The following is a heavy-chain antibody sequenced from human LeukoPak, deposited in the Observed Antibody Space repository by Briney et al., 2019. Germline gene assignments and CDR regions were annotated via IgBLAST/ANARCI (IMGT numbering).Heavy chain of an antibody. Sequence: SSETLSLTCSVSGDSVSSAGYHWSWIRQAPGKGLEWIGHSGSPSYNPSLKSRVMISIDTSKNQFSLKVSTVTAADTAVYYCTKYYVGEGGRGHWGPGTLVTVSS. CDR3: TKYYVGEGGRGH. D-gene: IGHD2-21*01. CDR1: GDSVSSAGYH. CDR2: SGSP. J-gene: IGHJ4*02. V-gene: IGHV4-61*08.